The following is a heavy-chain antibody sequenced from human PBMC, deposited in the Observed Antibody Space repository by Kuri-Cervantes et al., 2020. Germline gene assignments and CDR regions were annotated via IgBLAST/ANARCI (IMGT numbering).Heavy chain of an antibody. V-gene: IGHV4-38-2*01. CDR1: GFTFSNYG. J-gene: IGHJ2*01. D-gene: IGHD4-17*01. CDR2: IYHSGST. Sequence: GSLRLSCAASGFTFSNYGMSWVRQAPGKGLEWIGSIYHSGSTYYNPSLKSRVTISVDASKNQFSLKLSSVTAADTAVYYCARGSTTTVTRRHRYFDLWGRGTLVTVSS. CDR3: ARGSTTTVTRRHRYFDL.